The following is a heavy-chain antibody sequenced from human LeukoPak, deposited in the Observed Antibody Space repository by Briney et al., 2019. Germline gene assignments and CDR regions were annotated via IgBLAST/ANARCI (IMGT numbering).Heavy chain of an antibody. V-gene: IGHV4-34*01. CDR1: GGSFSGYY. CDR2: INHSGST. Sequence: SETLSLTCAVYGGSFSGYYWSWIRQPPGKGLEWIGEINHSGSTNYNPSLKSRVTISVDTSKNQFSLKLSSVTAADTAVYYCARSIWFGELSKNYYYYYMDVWGKGTTVTISS. CDR3: ARSIWFGELSKNYYYYYMDV. D-gene: IGHD3-10*01. J-gene: IGHJ6*03.